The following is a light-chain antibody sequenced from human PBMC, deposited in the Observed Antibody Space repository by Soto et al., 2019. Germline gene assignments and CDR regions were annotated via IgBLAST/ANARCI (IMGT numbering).Light chain of an antibody. CDR2: EVS. Sequence: QSLLPQPASVSGSPGQSITISCTGTSSDVGGYNYVSWYQQHPGKAPKLMIYEVSNRPSGVSNRFSGSKSGNTASLTISGLQAEDEADYYCSSYTRSSPYRLGTGTKVTVL. CDR3: SSYTRSSPYR. CDR1: SSDVGGYNY. J-gene: IGLJ1*01. V-gene: IGLV2-14*01.